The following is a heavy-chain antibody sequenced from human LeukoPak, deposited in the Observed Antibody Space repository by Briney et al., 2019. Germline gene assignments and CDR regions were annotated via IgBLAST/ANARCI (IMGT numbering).Heavy chain of an antibody. V-gene: IGHV4-34*01. J-gene: IGHJ5*02. Sequence: KTSETLSLTCAVYGGSFSGYYWSWIRQPPGKGLEWIGEINHSGSTNYNPSLKSRVTISVDTSKNQFSLKLSSVTAADTAVYYCARGGPWMIGYRPLKTYNWFDPWGQGTLVTVSS. CDR3: ARGGPWMIGYRPLKTYNWFDP. CDR2: INHSGST. CDR1: GGSFSGYY. D-gene: IGHD3-22*01.